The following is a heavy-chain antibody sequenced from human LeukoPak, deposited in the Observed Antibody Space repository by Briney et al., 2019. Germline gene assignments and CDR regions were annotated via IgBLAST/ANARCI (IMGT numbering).Heavy chain of an antibody. CDR3: ARKKVQLERPFDY. CDR1: GGSFSGYY. D-gene: IGHD1-1*01. CDR2: INHSGST. Sequence: PSETLSLTCAVYGGSFSGYYWSWIRQPPGKGLEWIGEINHSGSTNYNPSLKSRVTISVDTSKNQFSLKLSSVTAADTAVYYCARKKVQLERPFDYWGQGTLVTVSS. J-gene: IGHJ4*02. V-gene: IGHV4-34*01.